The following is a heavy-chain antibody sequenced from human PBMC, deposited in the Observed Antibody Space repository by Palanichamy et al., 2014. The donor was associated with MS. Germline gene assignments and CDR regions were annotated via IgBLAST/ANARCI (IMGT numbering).Heavy chain of an antibody. CDR3: SRDPVDSWGEIYAFDI. V-gene: IGHV3-48*03. Sequence: EVQLAESGGDLVQPGGSLRLSCVASGFAFSSYSMNWVRQAPGKGPEWLSYINHSGGTIFYADSVKGRFTTSRDNAKTSLYLQMDSLTAEDTAVYYCSRDPVDSWGEIYAFDIWGQGTMVTVSS. J-gene: IGHJ3*02. CDR2: INHSGGTI. CDR1: GFAFSSYS. D-gene: IGHD3-3*01.